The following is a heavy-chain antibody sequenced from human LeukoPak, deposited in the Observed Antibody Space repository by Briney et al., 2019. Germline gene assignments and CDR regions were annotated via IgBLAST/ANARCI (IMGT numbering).Heavy chain of an antibody. Sequence: SVKVSCKASGYTFTSYAISWVRQAPGQGLEWMGGIIPIFGTANYAQKFQGRVTITADESTSTAYMELSSLRSEDTAVYYCARGARYFDWLLSSAYYYYYMDVWGKGTTVTISS. CDR2: IIPIFGTA. J-gene: IGHJ6*03. CDR3: ARGARYFDWLLSSAYYYYYMDV. CDR1: GYTFTSYA. V-gene: IGHV1-69*13. D-gene: IGHD3-9*01.